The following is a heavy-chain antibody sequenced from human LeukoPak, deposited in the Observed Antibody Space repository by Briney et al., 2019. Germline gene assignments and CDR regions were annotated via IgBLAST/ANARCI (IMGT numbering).Heavy chain of an antibody. CDR1: GFTFSSYS. J-gene: IGHJ4*02. CDR3: AIKAKGDY. D-gene: IGHD3-10*01. CDR2: ISSSSNYI. V-gene: IGHV3-21*04. Sequence: GGSLRLSCAASGFTFSSYSMNWVRQAPGKGLEWVSSISSSSNYIYYADSVKGRFTISRDNSKNTLYLQMNSLRAEDTAVYYSAIKAKGDYWGQGTLVTVSS.